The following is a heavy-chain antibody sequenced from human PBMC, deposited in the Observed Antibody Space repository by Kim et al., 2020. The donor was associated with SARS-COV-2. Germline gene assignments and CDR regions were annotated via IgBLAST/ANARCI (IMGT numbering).Heavy chain of an antibody. CDR2: IWYDGSNK. Sequence: GGSLRLSCAASGFTFSSYGMHWVRQAPGKGLEWVAVIWYDGSNKYYADSVKGRFTISRDNSKNTLYLQMNSLRAEDTAVYYCARDIIRSWGYCSGGSCLGYYGMDVWGQGTTVTVSS. J-gene: IGHJ6*02. CDR3: ARDIIRSWGYCSGGSCLGYYGMDV. V-gene: IGHV3-33*01. CDR1: GFTFSSYG. D-gene: IGHD2-15*01.